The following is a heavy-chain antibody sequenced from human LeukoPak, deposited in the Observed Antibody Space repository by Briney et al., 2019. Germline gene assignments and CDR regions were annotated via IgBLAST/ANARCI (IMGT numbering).Heavy chain of an antibody. D-gene: IGHD2-2*02. CDR3: ARVYTSWSIDY. V-gene: IGHV4-59*01. J-gene: IGHJ4*02. Sequence: PSEALSLTCSVSVVSISNSFWTWIRPPPGKGLEWVGYVYYSRHTNYDPSLNSRITISVGTSKKQVSLRLTSVTAADTAVYDCARVYTSWSIDYWGQGTLVTVSS. CDR1: VVSISNSF. CDR2: VYYSRHT.